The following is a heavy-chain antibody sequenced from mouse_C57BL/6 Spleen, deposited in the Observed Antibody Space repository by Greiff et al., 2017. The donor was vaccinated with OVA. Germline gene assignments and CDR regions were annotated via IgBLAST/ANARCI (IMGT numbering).Heavy chain of an antibody. D-gene: IGHD2-4*01. CDR1: GFTFSDYY. CDR3: ARDHYDYENWYFDV. J-gene: IGHJ1*03. V-gene: IGHV5-16*01. CDR2: INYAGSST. Sequence: EVHLVESEGGLVQPGSSMKLSCTASGFTFSDYYMALVRPVPEKGLEWVANINYAGSSTYYLDSLKSRFIISRDNAKNILYLQMSSMKSEDTATYYGARDHYDYENWYFDVWGTGTTVTVSS.